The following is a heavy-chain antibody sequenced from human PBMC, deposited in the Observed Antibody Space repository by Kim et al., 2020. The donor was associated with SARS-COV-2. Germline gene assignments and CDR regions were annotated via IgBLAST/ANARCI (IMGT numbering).Heavy chain of an antibody. J-gene: IGHJ4*02. V-gene: IGHV3-23*01. CDR3: AKGFDFYGSGIDY. D-gene: IGHD3-10*01. Sequence: YAQSVKALFTISRDNSKTTLSLQMNSLRAEDTALYYCAKGFDFYGSGIDYWGQGTLATVSS.